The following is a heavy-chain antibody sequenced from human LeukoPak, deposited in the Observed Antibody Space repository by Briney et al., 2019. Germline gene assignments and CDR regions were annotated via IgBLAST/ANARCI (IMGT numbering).Heavy chain of an antibody. CDR2: IYYSGST. D-gene: IGHD4-17*01. CDR1: GFTVSNKY. Sequence: KSGGSLRLSCAASGFTVSNKYMCWVRQAPGKGLEWIAYIYYSGSTYYNPSLKSRVTISVDTSKNHFSLKLSSVTAADTAVHYCARVDADYVWFDPWGQGTLVTVSS. CDR3: ARVDADYVWFDP. V-gene: IGHV4-59*06. J-gene: IGHJ5*02.